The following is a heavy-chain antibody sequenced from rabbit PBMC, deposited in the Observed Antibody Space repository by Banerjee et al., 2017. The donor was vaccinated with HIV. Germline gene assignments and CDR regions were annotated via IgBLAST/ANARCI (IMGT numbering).Heavy chain of an antibody. CDR2: IDPVFGST. Sequence: QEQLVESGGGLVQPEGSLTLTCTASGFDFSSYYMSWVRQAPGKGLEWIGYIDPVFGSTYYASWVNGRFTISSHNAQNTLYLQLNSLTAADTATYFCARLVAVTYCFNLWGPGTLVTVS. D-gene: IGHD4-1*01. CDR3: ARLVAVTYCFNL. CDR1: GFDFSSYY. J-gene: IGHJ4*01. V-gene: IGHV1S47*01.